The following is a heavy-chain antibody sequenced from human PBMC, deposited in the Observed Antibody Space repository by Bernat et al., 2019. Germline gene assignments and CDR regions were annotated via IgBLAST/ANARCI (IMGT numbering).Heavy chain of an antibody. Sequence: QVQLVESGGGVVQPGRSLRLSCAASGFTFSSYGMHWVRQAPGKGLEWVAVISYDGSNKYYADSVKGRFTISRDNSKNTLYLKMNSRRAEDTDVYYCAKDHFPITMLVVNYYYYYGMDVWGQGTPVTVSS. CDR2: ISYDGSNK. CDR1: GFTFSSYG. D-gene: IGHD3-22*01. J-gene: IGHJ6*02. V-gene: IGHV3-30*18. CDR3: AKDHFPITMLVVNYYYYYGMDV.